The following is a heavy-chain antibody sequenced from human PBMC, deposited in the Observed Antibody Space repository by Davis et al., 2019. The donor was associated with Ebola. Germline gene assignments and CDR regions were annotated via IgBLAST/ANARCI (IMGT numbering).Heavy chain of an antibody. CDR1: GLNFSSYW. CDR2: IKQDGSKK. J-gene: IGHJ3*02. CDR3: ATEVSGNSFDI. Sequence: GESLKISCAASGLNFSSYWMNWVRQGPGKGLEWVANIKQDGSKKNYVDSVKDRFTISRDNDKNSLFLQMNSLRAEDTAVYYCATEVSGNSFDIWGQGTLVTVSS. D-gene: IGHD3-16*02. V-gene: IGHV3-7*03.